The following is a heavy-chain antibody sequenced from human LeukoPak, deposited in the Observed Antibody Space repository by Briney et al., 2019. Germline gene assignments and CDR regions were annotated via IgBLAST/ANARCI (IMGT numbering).Heavy chain of an antibody. CDR1: GYSFTSYW. CDR3: ARLYDSSGLNNLFDP. CDR2: IYPGDSDT. V-gene: IGHV5-51*01. D-gene: IGHD3-22*01. J-gene: IGHJ5*02. Sequence: GESLKISCKGSGYSFTSYWIGWVRQMPGKGLEWMGIIYPGDSDTRYSPSFQGHVTISADKSITTASLQWSSLKASDTAMYYCARLYDSSGLNNLFDPWGQGTLVTVSS.